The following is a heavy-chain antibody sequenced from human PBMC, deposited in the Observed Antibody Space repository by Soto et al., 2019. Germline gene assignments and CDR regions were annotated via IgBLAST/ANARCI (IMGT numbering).Heavy chain of an antibody. V-gene: IGHV1-2*04. CDR2: INPNSGGT. J-gene: IGHJ6*02. D-gene: IGHD3-10*01. CDR3: ARAQEGPLSFGYGMDV. Sequence: ASVKVSCKASGYTFTGYYMHWVRQAPGQGLEWMGWINPNSGGTNYAQKFQGWVTMTRDTSISTAYMELSRLRSDDTAVYYCARAQEGPLSFGYGMDVWGQGTTVTSP. CDR1: GYTFTGYY.